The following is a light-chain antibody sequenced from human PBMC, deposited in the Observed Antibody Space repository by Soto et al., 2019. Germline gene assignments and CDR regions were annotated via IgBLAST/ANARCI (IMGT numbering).Light chain of an antibody. J-gene: IGLJ2*01. V-gene: IGLV7-43*01. CDR1: TGAVITGYY. CDR3: LLYYGGAPA. CDR2: STS. Sequence: QAVVTQEPSLTVSPGGTVTLTCAAGTGAVITGYYPGWFQQKPGHAPRALIYSTSNKRSWTPARFSGSLVGGKAVLTLSGVQPDDEADYYCLLYYGGAPAFGGGTKLTVL.